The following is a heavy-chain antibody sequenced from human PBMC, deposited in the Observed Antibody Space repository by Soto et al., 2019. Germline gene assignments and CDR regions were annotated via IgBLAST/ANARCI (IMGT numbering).Heavy chain of an antibody. V-gene: IGHV3-30-3*01. D-gene: IGHD6-19*01. CDR3: AREIAVTGSRGGFDY. CDR2: ISSDGSKK. J-gene: IGHJ4*02. Sequence: QVQLVESGGGVVQPGRSLRLSCAASGFIFSNYVMHWVRQAPGKGLEWVALISSDGSKKYYPDSVKGRFTVSRDNSNNTLPLQMDSLRTEDTAVYYCAREIAVTGSRGGFDYWGQGILVTVSS. CDR1: GFIFSNYV.